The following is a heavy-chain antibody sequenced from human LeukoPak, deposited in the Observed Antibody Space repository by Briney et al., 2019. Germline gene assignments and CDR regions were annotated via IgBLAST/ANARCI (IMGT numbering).Heavy chain of an antibody. CDR2: ISGSGGST. D-gene: IGHD3-22*01. CDR3: AKDYDYDSSGYSDY. CDR1: GFTFSSYA. V-gene: IGHV3-23*01. J-gene: IGHJ4*02. Sequence: GGSLRLSCAASGFTFSSYAMSWVRQAPGKGLEWVSAISGSGGSTYYADSVKGRFTISRDNSKNTLYLQMNSLRAEDTAVYYCAKDYDYDSSGYSDYWGQGTLVTVSS.